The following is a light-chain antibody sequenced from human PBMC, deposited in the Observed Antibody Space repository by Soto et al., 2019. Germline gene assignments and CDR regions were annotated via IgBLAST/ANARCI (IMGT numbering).Light chain of an antibody. CDR2: DAS. CDR1: QTIDSW. CDR3: QQYKSYSWS. J-gene: IGKJ1*01. V-gene: IGKV1-5*01. Sequence: DIQMTQSPSTLSASVGDRVTITCRASQTIDSWLARYQQKPGKAPKLLIFDASNFESGIPSRFSGSGSGTEFTLTITSLQPDDFATYYCQQYKSYSWSFGQGTKVDIK.